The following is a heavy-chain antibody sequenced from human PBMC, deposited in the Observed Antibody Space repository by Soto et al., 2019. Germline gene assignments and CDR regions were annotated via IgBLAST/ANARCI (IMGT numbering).Heavy chain of an antibody. V-gene: IGHV5-10-1*01. Sequence: PGESLKISCKGSGYSFTSYWINWVRQMPGKGLEWMGRIDPSDSYTNYSPSFQGHVTISADKSISTAYLQWSSLKASDTAMYYCARPGLATMVRGPVDGMDVWGQGTTVTVSS. CDR2: IDPSDSYT. J-gene: IGHJ6*02. CDR3: ARPGLATMVRGPVDGMDV. CDR1: GYSFTSYW. D-gene: IGHD3-10*01.